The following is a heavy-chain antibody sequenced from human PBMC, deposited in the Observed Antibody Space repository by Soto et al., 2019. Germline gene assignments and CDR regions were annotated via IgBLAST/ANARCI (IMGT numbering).Heavy chain of an antibody. V-gene: IGHV4-30-2*01. CDR1: GGSIRSGGYS. J-gene: IGHJ6*02. Sequence: QLQLQESGSGLVKPSQTLSLTCAVSGGSIRSGGYSWSWIRQPPGKGLEWIGYIYHSGSTYYNPSLKSRVTISVDRSKNQFSLKLSSVTAADTAVYDCARVGNEYYYGMDVWGQGTTVTVSS. CDR3: ARVGNEYYYGMDV. D-gene: IGHD1-1*01. CDR2: IYHSGST.